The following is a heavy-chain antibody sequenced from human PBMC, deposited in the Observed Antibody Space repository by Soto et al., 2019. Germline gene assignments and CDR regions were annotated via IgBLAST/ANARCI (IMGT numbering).Heavy chain of an antibody. D-gene: IGHD2-15*01. CDR2: IIPILGIA. J-gene: IGHJ5*02. CDR1: GGTFSSYT. CDR3: ARGYCSGGSCPNWFDP. Sequence: ASVKVSCKASGGTFSSYTISWVRQAPGQGLEWMGRIIPILGIANYAQKFRGRVTITADKSTSTAYMELSSLRSEDTAVYYCARGYCSGGSCPNWFDPWGQGTLVTVS. V-gene: IGHV1-69*02.